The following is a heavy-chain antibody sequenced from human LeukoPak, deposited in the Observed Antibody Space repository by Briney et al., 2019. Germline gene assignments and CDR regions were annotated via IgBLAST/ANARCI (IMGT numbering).Heavy chain of an antibody. CDR1: GITFSSSW. D-gene: IGHD1-1*01. CDR3: ARDQPDPAGTGPRFDY. CDR2: IKPDGSVK. V-gene: IGHV3-7*01. J-gene: IGHJ4*02. Sequence: GGPLRLSCVASGITFSSSWMSWVRQAPGKGLEWVANIKPDGSVKYYADPVKGRFTISRDNAENSLYLQMNSLRTEDTAVYYCARDQPDPAGTGPRFDYWGQGSLVTVSS.